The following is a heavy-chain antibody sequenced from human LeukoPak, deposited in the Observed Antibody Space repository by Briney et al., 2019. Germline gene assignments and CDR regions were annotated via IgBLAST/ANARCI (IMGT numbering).Heavy chain of an antibody. CDR1: GFTFSSYA. CDR2: ISYDGSNK. D-gene: IGHD3-10*01. Sequence: PGRSLRLSCAASGFTFSSYAMHWVRQAPGKGLEWVAVISYDGSNKYYADSVKGRFTISRDNSKNTLYLQMNSLRAEDTAVYYCARSSERGSGSYLGRAFDIWGQGTMVTVSS. J-gene: IGHJ3*02. CDR3: ARSSERGSGSYLGRAFDI. V-gene: IGHV3-30*04.